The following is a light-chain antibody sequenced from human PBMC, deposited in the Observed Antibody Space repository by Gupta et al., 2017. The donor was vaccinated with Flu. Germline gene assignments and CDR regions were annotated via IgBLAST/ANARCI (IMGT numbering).Light chain of an antibody. V-gene: IGLV2-11*01. CDR2: DVG. Sequence: TICGQRTRRECCDYNFASWYQQQLGKATKVMMYDVGKRPSGVPDRFPGSQSGNPASRTISGLQAEDEDDFSGCSYAGRYTYVLLGGGTKLT. CDR3: CSYAGRYTYVL. J-gene: IGLJ2*01. CDR1: RRECCDYNF.